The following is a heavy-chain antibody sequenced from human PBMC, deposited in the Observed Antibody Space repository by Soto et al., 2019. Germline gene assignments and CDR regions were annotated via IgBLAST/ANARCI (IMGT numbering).Heavy chain of an antibody. CDR3: ARDRGSSSLPSDY. V-gene: IGHV1-18*04. J-gene: IGHJ4*02. D-gene: IGHD6-13*01. CDR1: GYTFTSYG. Sequence: QVQLVQSGAEVKKPGASVKVSCKASGYTFTSYGFSWVRQAPGQGLAWMGWISGYNGNTNYAQKLQGRVTMTTDTAASTAYIELRSLRYDDTAVYYGARDRGSSSLPSDYWGQGTLVTVSS. CDR2: ISGYNGNT.